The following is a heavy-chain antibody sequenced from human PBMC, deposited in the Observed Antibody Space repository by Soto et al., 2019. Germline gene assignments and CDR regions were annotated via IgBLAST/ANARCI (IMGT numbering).Heavy chain of an antibody. J-gene: IGHJ4*01. Sequence: SESLSLTCTVSGGSINSGAYYWSWIRQPPGKDLEWIGHVYYSGSTNYNPSLKIRVTLSVDTPKNQFPRKLTSVAAADPAVYYCARGNVGDFWSGYVFFNDTAATGNDTPSPLDALTLLPSETLSLTCTVSGVSVTSGGYYW. CDR1: GGSINSGAYY. V-gene: IGHV4-61*08. CDR3: ARGNVGDFWSGYVFFNDTAATGNDTPSPLDALTLLPSETLSLTCTVSGVSVTSGGYY. CDR2: VYYSGST. D-gene: IGHD3-3*01.